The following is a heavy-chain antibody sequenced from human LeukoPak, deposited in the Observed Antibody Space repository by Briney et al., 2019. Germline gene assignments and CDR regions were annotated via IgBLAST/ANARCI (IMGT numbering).Heavy chain of an antibody. CDR1: GFTFSSYA. CDR2: ISYDGSNK. J-gene: IGHJ4*02. V-gene: IGHV3-30*01. Sequence: PGRSLRLSCAASGFTFSSYAMHWVRQAPGKGLEWVAVISYDGSNKYCADSVKGRLTISRDNSKNTLYLQMNSLRAEDTAVYYCARVGAALSSYYFDYWGQGTLVTVSS. CDR3: ARVGAALSSYYFDY. D-gene: IGHD6-6*01.